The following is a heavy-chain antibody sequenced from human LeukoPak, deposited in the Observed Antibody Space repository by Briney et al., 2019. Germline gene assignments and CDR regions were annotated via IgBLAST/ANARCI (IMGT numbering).Heavy chain of an antibody. CDR1: GGSFTGYY. CDR3: ARGGGWSPYYFDY. V-gene: IGHV4-34*01. J-gene: IGHJ4*02. D-gene: IGHD6-19*01. CDR2: GDHTGGT. Sequence: PSETLSLTCAVYGGSFTGYYWSWIRQPPGKGLEWIGEGDHTGGTKYNPSLKSRVTISVDTSKNQFSLKMSSVTAADTAVYYCARGGGWSPYYFDYWGQGTLVTVSS.